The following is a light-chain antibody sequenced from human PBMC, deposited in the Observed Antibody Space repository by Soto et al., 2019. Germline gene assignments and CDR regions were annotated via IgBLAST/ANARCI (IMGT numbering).Light chain of an antibody. CDR2: EDT. CDR3: CSYAGSSTVV. V-gene: IGLV2-23*01. CDR1: FSDVGSYNL. Sequence: QSALTQPAPVSGSPGQSITISCTGTFSDVGSYNLVSWYQQHPGKAPKLMIYEDTKRPSGVSNRFSGSKSGYTASLTISGLQAEDEADYYCCSYAGSSTVVFGGGTQLTVL. J-gene: IGLJ2*01.